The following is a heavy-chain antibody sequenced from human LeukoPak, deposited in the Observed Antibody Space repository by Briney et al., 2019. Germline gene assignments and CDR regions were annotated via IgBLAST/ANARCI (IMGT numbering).Heavy chain of an antibody. Sequence: SETLSLTCSVSGGSITSHFWSWIRQPPRKGLESIGYIHYTVSTNYNPSLKSRVTISPDTSKNQLSLTLNSVTAADTAVYYCARLVWLGESPGSWFDSWGQGTLVTVSS. D-gene: IGHD3-10*01. CDR2: IHYTVST. J-gene: IGHJ5*01. V-gene: IGHV4-59*11. CDR3: ARLVWLGESPGSWFDS. CDR1: GGSITSHF.